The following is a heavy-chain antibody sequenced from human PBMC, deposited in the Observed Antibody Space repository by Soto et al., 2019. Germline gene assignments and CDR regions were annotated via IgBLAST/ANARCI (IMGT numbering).Heavy chain of an antibody. CDR1: GFTFSSYA. CDR3: AKPGHDILTGYYRDYYYYGMDV. D-gene: IGHD3-9*01. Sequence: EVQLLESGGGLVQPGGSLRLSCAASGFTFSSYAMSWVRQAPGKGLEWVSAISGSGGSTYYADSVKGRFTISRDNSKNTLYLQMNSLRAEDTAIYYCAKPGHDILTGYYRDYYYYGMDVWGQGTTVTVSS. J-gene: IGHJ6*02. CDR2: ISGSGGST. V-gene: IGHV3-23*01.